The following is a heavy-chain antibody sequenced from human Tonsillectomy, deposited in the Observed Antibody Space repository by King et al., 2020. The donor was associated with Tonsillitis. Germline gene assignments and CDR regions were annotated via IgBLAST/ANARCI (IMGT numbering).Heavy chain of an antibody. V-gene: IGHV4-59*01. CDR3: ASSFSGYDCDYYYGMDV. J-gene: IGHJ6*02. Sequence: QLQESGPGLVKPSETLSLTCTVSGGSISSYYWSWIRQPPGKGLEWIGYIYYSGSTNYNPSLKSRVTISVDTSKNQVSLQLISVTAADTAVYYCASSFSGYDCDYYYGMDVWGQGTTVTVSS. CDR1: GGSISSYY. D-gene: IGHD5-12*01. CDR2: IYYSGST.